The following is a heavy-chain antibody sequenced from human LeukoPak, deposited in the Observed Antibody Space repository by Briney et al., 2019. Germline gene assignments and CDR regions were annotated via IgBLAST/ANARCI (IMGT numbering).Heavy chain of an antibody. CDR3: ARSLRYMDV. CDR1: GGSISSYY. CDR2: IYYSGST. V-gene: IGHV4-59*01. Sequence: SETLSLTCAVSGGSISSYYWSWIRQPPAKGLEWIGYIYYSGSTNYNPSLKSRVTISVDTSKNQFSLKLSSVTAADTAVYYCARSLRYMDVWGKGTTVTVSS. J-gene: IGHJ6*03.